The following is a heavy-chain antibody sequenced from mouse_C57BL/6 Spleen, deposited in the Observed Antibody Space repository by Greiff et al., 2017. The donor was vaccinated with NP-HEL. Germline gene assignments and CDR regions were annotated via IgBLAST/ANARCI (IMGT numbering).Heavy chain of an antibody. CDR3: ARTNWDDYAMDY. CDR1: GYTFTSYW. Sequence: ASGYTFTSYWMHWVKQRPGQGLEWIGNINPSNGGTNYNEKFKSKATLTVDKSSSTAYMQLSSLTSEDSAVYYGARTNWDDYAMDYWGQGTSVTVSS. J-gene: IGHJ4*01. V-gene: IGHV1-53*01. D-gene: IGHD4-1*02. CDR2: INPSNGGT.